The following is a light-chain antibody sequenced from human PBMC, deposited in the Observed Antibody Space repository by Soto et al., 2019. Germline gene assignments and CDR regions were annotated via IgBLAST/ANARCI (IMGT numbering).Light chain of an antibody. CDR1: QSVSSN. CDR3: QQYNVWPLT. CDR2: VAS. V-gene: IGKV3-15*01. J-gene: IGKJ4*02. Sequence: EIVMTQSPATLSVSPGERATLSCRASQSVSSNLAWYQQKPGQTPKLLIYVASTRATGIPARFSGSGSGTEFTLTISSLQSEDFAVYYCQQYNVWPLTFGGGTKVXX.